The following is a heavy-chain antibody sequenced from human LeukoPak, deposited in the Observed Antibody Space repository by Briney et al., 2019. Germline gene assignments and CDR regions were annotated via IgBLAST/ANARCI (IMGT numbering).Heavy chain of an antibody. CDR1: GSTFSNYA. CDR2: ISYDGSSK. J-gene: IGHJ4*02. D-gene: IGHD3-10*01. Sequence: PGRSLTLSCAASGSTFSNYAMHWVRQAPGKGLEWVAVISYDGSSKYYADSVKGRFTISRDNSKKTLYLQMDSLRAEDTAVYYCARDSTYYGSGSPPAHNWGQGTLVTVSS. V-gene: IGHV3-30-3*01. CDR3: ARDSTYYGSGSPPAHN.